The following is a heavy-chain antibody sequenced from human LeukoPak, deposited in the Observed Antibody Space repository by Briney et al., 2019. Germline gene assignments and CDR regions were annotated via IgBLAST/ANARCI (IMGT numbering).Heavy chain of an antibody. CDR3: AKVKYSYGSGIVDY. CDR1: RFTFSSYG. D-gene: IGHD5-18*01. J-gene: IGHJ4*02. Sequence: GGSLRLSCAASRFTFSSYGMHWVRQAPGKGLEWVAVIWYDGSNKYYADSVKGRFTISRENSKNTLYLQMNSLRAEDTAVYYCAKVKYSYGSGIVDYWGQGTLVTVSS. V-gene: IGHV3-33*06. CDR2: IWYDGSNK.